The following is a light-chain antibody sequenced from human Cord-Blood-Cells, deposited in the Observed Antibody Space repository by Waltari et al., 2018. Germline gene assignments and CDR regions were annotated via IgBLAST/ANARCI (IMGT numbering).Light chain of an antibody. CDR2: DVS. Sequence: QSALTQPASVSGSPGQSITISCTGTSSDVGGYNYVSWYQQHPGKAPKLMIYDVSNRPSGVSNLCSGSKSGNTASLTISGLQAEDEADYYCSSYTSSSTNWVFGGGTKLTVL. CDR1: SSDVGGYNY. CDR3: SSYTSSSTNWV. V-gene: IGLV2-14*01. J-gene: IGLJ3*02.